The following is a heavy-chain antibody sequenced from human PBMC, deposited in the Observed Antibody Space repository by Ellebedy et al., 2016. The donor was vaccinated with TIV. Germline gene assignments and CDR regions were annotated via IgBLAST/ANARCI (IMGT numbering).Heavy chain of an antibody. CDR2: LTYTGNA. Sequence: MPSETLSLTCTVSGDSTSTNHHSWGWIRQPPGKGLEWMGLLTYTGNAYYGPNLKGRVTMSLDTSKRQFSLKLNSVTAADTALYYCARGSEGLPLWGQGTPVTVSS. V-gene: IGHV4-39*07. CDR3: ARGSEGLPL. CDR1: GDSTSTNHHS. D-gene: IGHD3-10*01. J-gene: IGHJ4*02.